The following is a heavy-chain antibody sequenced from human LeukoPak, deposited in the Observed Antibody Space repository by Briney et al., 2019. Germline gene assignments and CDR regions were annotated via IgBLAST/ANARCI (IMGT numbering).Heavy chain of an antibody. CDR1: GGSLTNYY. V-gene: IGHV4-59*01. D-gene: IGHD5-12*01. CDR3: ARALATMFFDY. CDR2: IDYSGRA. Sequence: SETLSLTCTVSGGSLTNYYWTWLRQPPGKGLEWIGYIDYSGRANYSPSLKSRVTISLDTSNNQFSLKFNSVTAADTAVYYCARALATMFFDYWGQGTLVTVSS. J-gene: IGHJ4*02.